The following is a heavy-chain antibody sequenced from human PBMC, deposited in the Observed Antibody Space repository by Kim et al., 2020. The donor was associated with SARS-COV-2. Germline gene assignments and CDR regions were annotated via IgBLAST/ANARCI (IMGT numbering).Heavy chain of an antibody. D-gene: IGHD1-26*01. V-gene: IGHV3-33*05. J-gene: IGHJ4*02. CDR1: GFTFSSYG. CDR3: SREDSGGYPGDY. CDR2: ITYDGSNK. Sequence: GGSLRLSCAASGFTFSSYGMHWVRQAPGKGLEWVAVITYDGSNKYYADSVKGRFTISRDNSKNTLYLQMNSVRAEDTAVYYCSREDSGGYPGDYWGQGTLVTVSS.